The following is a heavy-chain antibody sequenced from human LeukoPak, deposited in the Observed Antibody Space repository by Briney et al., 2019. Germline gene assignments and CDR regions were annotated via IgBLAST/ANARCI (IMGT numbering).Heavy chain of an antibody. CDR3: ARGPNYYDSSGYYYAFDY. Sequence: SVKVSCKASGGTFSSYAISWVRQAPGQGLEWMGGIIPIFGTANYAQKFQGRVTITADESTSTAYMELSSLRSEDTAVYYCARGPNYYDSSGYYYAFDYWAQGPLVTVSS. V-gene: IGHV1-69*13. CDR2: IIPIFGTA. D-gene: IGHD3-22*01. J-gene: IGHJ4*02. CDR1: GGTFSSYA.